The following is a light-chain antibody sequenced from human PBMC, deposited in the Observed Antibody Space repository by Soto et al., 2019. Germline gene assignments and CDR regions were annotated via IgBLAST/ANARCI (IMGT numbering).Light chain of an antibody. J-gene: IGKJ1*01. V-gene: IGKV3-20*01. Sequence: EIVLTQSPGTLSLSPGERATLSCRASQFVSSNSLAWYQQKRGQAPRLLIHDASSRATGIPDRFSGSGSGTDFTLTISRLEPEDFAAYYCQQYAGSPRTFGQGTKVDIK. CDR1: QFVSSNS. CDR2: DAS. CDR3: QQYAGSPRT.